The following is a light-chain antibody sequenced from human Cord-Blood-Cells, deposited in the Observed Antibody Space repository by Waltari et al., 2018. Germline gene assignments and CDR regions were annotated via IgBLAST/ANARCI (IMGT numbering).Light chain of an antibody. CDR3: SSYAGSNNWV. CDR1: SSDVGGYNY. J-gene: IGLJ3*02. CDR2: EVS. Sequence: QSALTQPPSASGSPGQSVTIPCTGTSSDVGGYNYVPGYQQHPGKAPKPMIYEVSKRPSGVPDRFSGSKSGNTASLTVSGLQAEDEADYYCSSYAGSNNWVFGGGTKLTVL. V-gene: IGLV2-8*01.